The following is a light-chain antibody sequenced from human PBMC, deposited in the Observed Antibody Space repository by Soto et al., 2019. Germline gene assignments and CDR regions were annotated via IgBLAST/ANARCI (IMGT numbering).Light chain of an antibody. Sequence: QPVLTQSPSASASLGASVKLTCTLSSGHSHYAIAWHQRQPEKGPRFLMKVNSGGSHIKGDGIPDRFSGSSSGAERYLFISSLQSEDEADYYCQTWGTGSAIVVFGGGTQLTVL. V-gene: IGLV4-69*01. CDR1: SGHSHYA. J-gene: IGLJ7*01. CDR3: QTWGTGSAIVV. CDR2: VNSGGSH.